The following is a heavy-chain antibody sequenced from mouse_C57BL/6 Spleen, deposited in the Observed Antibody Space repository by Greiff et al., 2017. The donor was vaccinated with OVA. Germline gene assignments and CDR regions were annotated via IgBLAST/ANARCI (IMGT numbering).Heavy chain of an antibody. CDR2: INYDGSST. CDR3: ARDRAGSYAMDY. J-gene: IGHJ4*01. Sequence: EVMLVESEGGLVQPGSSMKLSCTASGFTFSDYYMAWVRQVPEKGLEWVANINYDGSSTYYLDSLKSRFIISRDNAKNMLYLHMSSLKSEDTATYDCARDRAGSYAMDYWGQGTSVTVSS. D-gene: IGHD3-3*01. V-gene: IGHV5-16*01. CDR1: GFTFSDYY.